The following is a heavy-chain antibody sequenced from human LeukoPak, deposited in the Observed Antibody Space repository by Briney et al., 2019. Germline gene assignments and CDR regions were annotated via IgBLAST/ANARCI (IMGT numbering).Heavy chain of an antibody. D-gene: IGHD1-26*01. CDR2: IKQDGSEK. CDR1: GFTFSSYW. CDR3: ARDKIVGATHFDY. V-gene: IGHV3-7*01. J-gene: IGHJ4*02. Sequence: PGGSLRLSCAASGFTFSSYWMSWVRQAPGKGLEWVANIKQDGSEKYYVDSVKGRFTISRDNADNSLYLQMNSLRAEDTAVYYCARDKIVGATHFDYWGQGTLVTVSS.